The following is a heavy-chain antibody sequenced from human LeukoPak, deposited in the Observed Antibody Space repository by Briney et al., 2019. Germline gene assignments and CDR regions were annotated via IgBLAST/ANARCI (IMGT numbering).Heavy chain of an antibody. CDR3: ARGFGSGWSTLFDY. V-gene: IGHV4-34*01. D-gene: IGHD6-19*01. Sequence: SETLSLTCAVYGGSFSGYYWNWIRQSSGKWLEWIGEINHSGSTNYNPSLKSRVTISVDTSKNQFSLKLSSVSAADTTVYYCARGFGSGWSTLFDYWGQGTLVTVSS. J-gene: IGHJ4*02. CDR1: GGSFSGYY. CDR2: INHSGST.